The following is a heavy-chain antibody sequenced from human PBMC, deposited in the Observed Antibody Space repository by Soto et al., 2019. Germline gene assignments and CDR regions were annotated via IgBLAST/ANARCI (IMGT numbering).Heavy chain of an antibody. CDR2: ISSSSSYI. CDR1: GFTFSSYS. Sequence: PGGSLRLSCAASGFTFSSYSMNWVRQAPGKGLEWVSSISSSSSYIYYADSVKGRFTISRDNAKNSLYLQMNSLRAEDTAVYYCATEPAAPYYGMDVWGQATTVTVSS. D-gene: IGHD2-2*01. J-gene: IGHJ6*02. V-gene: IGHV3-21*01. CDR3: ATEPAAPYYGMDV.